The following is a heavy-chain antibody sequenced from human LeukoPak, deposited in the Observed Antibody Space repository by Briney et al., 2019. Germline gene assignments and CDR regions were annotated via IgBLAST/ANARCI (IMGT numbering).Heavy chain of an antibody. CDR1: GGSISSGSYY. CDR2: IYTSGST. V-gene: IGHV4-61*02. CDR3: ARRRGGDYGMYYYYYMDV. J-gene: IGHJ6*03. D-gene: IGHD4-17*01. Sequence: SETLSLTCAVSGGSISSGSYYWSWIRQPAGKGLEWIGRIYTSGSTDYNPPLKSRVTISVDTSKNQFSLKLSSVTAADTAVYYCARRRGGDYGMYYYYYMDVWGKGTTVTVSS.